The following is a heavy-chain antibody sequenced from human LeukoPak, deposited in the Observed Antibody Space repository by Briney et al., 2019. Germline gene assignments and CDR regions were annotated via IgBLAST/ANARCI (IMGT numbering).Heavy chain of an antibody. Sequence: PGGSLRLSCAASGFTFSNAWMSWVRQAPGKGLEWVGRIKSKTDGGTTDYAAPVKGRFTISRDDSKNTLYLQMNSLKTEDTAVCYCTTDETLPAGYCSSTSCPHYYYYYYMDVWGKGTTVTVSS. CDR1: GFTFSNAW. CDR2: IKSKTDGGTT. V-gene: IGHV3-15*01. D-gene: IGHD2-2*01. J-gene: IGHJ6*03. CDR3: TTDETLPAGYCSSTSCPHYYYYYYMDV.